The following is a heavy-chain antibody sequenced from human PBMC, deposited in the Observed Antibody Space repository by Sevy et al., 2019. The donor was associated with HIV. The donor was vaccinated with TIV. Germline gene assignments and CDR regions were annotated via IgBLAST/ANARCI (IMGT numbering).Heavy chain of an antibody. V-gene: IGHV4-61*01. D-gene: IGHD2-8*02. CDR1: GGSVSSGSYY. CDR3: ARRGGLVDGGMDV. CDR2: IYYSGST. Sequence: SETLSLTCTVSGGSVSSGSYYWSWIRQPPGKGLECIGYIYYSGSTNYNPSLKSRVTISVDPSKNQFSLKLNSVTAADTAVYYCARRGGLVDGGMDVWGQGTTVTVSS. J-gene: IGHJ6*02.